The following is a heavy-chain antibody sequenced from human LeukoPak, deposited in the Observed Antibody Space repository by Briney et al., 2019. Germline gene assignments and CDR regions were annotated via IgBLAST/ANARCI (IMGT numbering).Heavy chain of an antibody. Sequence: GESLKISCAASGFIFSTYGMYWVRQAPGKGLEWVAFIRHDGSIKNYADSVKGRSTISRDNSKNTLYLQMSSLRAEDTAVYYCAKDSLADIDYWGQGTLVTVSS. J-gene: IGHJ4*02. CDR3: AKDSLADIDY. D-gene: IGHD3-16*01. CDR1: GFIFSTYG. CDR2: IRHDGSIK. V-gene: IGHV3-30*02.